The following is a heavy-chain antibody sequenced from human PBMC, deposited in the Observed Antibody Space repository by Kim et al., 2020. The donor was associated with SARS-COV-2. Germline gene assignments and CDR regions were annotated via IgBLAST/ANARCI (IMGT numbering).Heavy chain of an antibody. CDR1: GFSFSHYV. J-gene: IGHJ4*02. CDR2: ISTDGRET. CDR3: VKTSSTCPRHFDY. Sequence: GGSLRISCSVFGFSFSHYVMYWVRQAPGKGLEYVSAISTDGRETFYTDSVKGRFTISRDNSKNTLYLQMTSLRPEDTALYYCVKTSSTCPRHFDYWGQGTLLTVSS. V-gene: IGHV3-64D*09. D-gene: IGHD6-13*01.